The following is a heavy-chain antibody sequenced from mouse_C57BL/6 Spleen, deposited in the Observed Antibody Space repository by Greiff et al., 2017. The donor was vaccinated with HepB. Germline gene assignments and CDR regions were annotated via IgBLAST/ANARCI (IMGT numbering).Heavy chain of an antibody. D-gene: IGHD1-1*01. V-gene: IGHV1-52*01. CDR2: IDPSDSET. J-gene: IGHJ2*01. CDR1: GYTFTSYW. CDR3: AVVITTVVAGDY. Sequence: VQLQQSGAELVRPGSSVKLSCKASGYTFTSYWMHWVKQRPIQGLEWIGNIDPSDSETHYNQKFKDKATLTVDKSSSTAYMQLSSLTSEDSAVYYCAVVITTVVAGDYWGQGTTLTVSS.